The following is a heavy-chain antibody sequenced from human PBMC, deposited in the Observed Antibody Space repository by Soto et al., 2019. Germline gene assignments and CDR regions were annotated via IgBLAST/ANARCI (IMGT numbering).Heavy chain of an antibody. CDR2: IIPIFGTA. Sequence: SVKVSCKASGGTFSSYAISWVRQAPGQGLEWMGGIIPIFGTANYAQKFQGRVTITADKSTSTAYMELSSLRSEDTAVYYCARGRGYCSSTSCYKGYYYYYGMDVWGQGTTVTVSS. J-gene: IGHJ6*02. CDR1: GGTFSSYA. D-gene: IGHD2-2*02. CDR3: ARGRGYCSSTSCYKGYYYYYGMDV. V-gene: IGHV1-69*06.